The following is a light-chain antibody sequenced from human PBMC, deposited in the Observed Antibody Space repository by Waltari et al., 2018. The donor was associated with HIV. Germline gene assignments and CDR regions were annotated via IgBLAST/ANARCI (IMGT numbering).Light chain of an antibody. V-gene: IGKV3-20*01. J-gene: IGKJ5*01. CDR3: QQYGSSPPVT. CDR2: GTS. CDR1: QSVSSSY. Sequence: EIVLTQSPGTLSLSPGERATLSCRASQSVSSSYLAWYQQRPGQAPRLLIYGTSNRATGISDRFSGSGSGTDFTLTIIRLEPEDFAVYYCQQYGSSPPVTFGQGTRLEIK.